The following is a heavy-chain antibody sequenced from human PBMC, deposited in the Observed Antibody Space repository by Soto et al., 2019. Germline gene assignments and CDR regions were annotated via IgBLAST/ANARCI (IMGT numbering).Heavy chain of an antibody. Sequence: PWGSLVLSCESSVFTFSRVSMNWVRQVPGKGLEWVASISSASSETWYADSVNGRFIISRDNAQNSLFLQMNTLRPEDSAIYYCARVAYWGPGTKVTVSS. CDR3: ARVAY. V-gene: IGHV3-21*04. CDR2: ISSASSET. CDR1: VFTFSRVS. J-gene: IGHJ4*02.